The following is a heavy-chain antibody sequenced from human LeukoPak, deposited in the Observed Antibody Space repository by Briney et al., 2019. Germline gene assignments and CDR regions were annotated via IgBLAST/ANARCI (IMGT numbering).Heavy chain of an antibody. D-gene: IGHD3-10*01. CDR2: ISSGSSYI. Sequence: GGSLRLSCAASGFTFSSYSMNWVRQAPGKGLEWVSSISSGSSYIYYADSVKGRFTISRDNAKNSLYLQMNSLRAEDTAVYYCARDGTMVRGVIPRFDYWGQGTLVTVSS. J-gene: IGHJ4*02. CDR1: GFTFSSYS. V-gene: IGHV3-21*01. CDR3: ARDGTMVRGVIPRFDY.